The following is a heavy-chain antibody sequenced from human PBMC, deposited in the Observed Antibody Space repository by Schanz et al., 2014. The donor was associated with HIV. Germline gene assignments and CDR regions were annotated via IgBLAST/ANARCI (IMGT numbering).Heavy chain of an antibody. J-gene: IGHJ6*02. V-gene: IGHV3-33*08. CDR2: IWFDGRNK. D-gene: IGHD3-3*01. Sequence: QVQLVESGGGVVQPGRSLRLSCAGSGFTFSSYGMHWVRQAPGKGLEWVAVIWFDGRNKYYGDSVKGRFMISRDNSNNTLYLQMNSLRAEDTAVYFCTRGRFLERGGMDVWGQGTAVTVSS. CDR3: TRGRFLERGGMDV. CDR1: GFTFSSYG.